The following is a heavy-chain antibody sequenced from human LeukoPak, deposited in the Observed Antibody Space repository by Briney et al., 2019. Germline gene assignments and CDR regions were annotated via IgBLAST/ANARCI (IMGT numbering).Heavy chain of an antibody. CDR1: GFTFDDYA. V-gene: IGHV3-23*01. J-gene: IGHJ4*02. CDR2: ISGSGGST. CDR3: AKETRSSGYYYVE. Sequence: PGGSLRLSCAASGFTFDDYAMHWVRQAPGKGLEWVSAISGSGGSTYYADSVKGRFTISRDNSKNTLYLQMNSLRAEDTAVYYCAKETRSSGYYYVEWGQGTLVTVSS. D-gene: IGHD3-22*01.